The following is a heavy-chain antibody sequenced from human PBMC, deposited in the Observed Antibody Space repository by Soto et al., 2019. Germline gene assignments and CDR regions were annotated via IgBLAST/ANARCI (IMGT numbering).Heavy chain of an antibody. D-gene: IGHD3-10*01. CDR2: IYYSGST. V-gene: IGHV4-39*01. Sequence: PSETLSLTCTVSGGSISRSSYYWGWIRQPPGKGLEWIGSIYYSGSTYYNPSLKSRVTISVDTSKNQFSLKLSSVTAADTAVYYCASITMVRGVMDYWGQGTLVTVSS. CDR3: ASITMVRGVMDY. J-gene: IGHJ4*02. CDR1: GGSISRSSYY.